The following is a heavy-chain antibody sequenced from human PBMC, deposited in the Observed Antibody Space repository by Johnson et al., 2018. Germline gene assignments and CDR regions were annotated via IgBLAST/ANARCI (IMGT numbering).Heavy chain of an antibody. Sequence: QVQLVESGGGVVQPGRSLRLSCAASGFTFSSYGMHWVRQAPGKGLEWVAVISYDGSNKYYADSVKGRFTISRDNSKNTLYLQMNSLRAEDRAVYYCAKDPSVTTYYYYYYMDVWGKGTTVTVSS. CDR3: AKDPSVTTYYYYYYMDV. D-gene: IGHD4-17*01. CDR1: GFTFSSYG. CDR2: ISYDGSNK. J-gene: IGHJ6*03. V-gene: IGHV3-30*18.